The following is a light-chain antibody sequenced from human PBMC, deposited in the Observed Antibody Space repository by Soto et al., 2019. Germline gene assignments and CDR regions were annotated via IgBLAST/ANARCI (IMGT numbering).Light chain of an antibody. CDR2: GAS. V-gene: IGKV3-15*01. J-gene: IGKJ5*01. Sequence: EIVMTQSPATLSVSPGERATLSCRASQSVSSNLAWYQQKPGQAPRLLIYGASTRATGIPARFSGSGSGTDFTLTISSLQPEDFATYYCQQYNSYPITFGQGTRLE. CDR1: QSVSSN. CDR3: QQYNSYPIT.